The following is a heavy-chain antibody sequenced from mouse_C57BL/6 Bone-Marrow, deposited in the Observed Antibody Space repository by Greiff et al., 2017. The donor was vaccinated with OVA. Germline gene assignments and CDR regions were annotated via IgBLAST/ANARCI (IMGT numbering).Heavy chain of an antibody. CDR1: GFTFSSYA. CDR2: ISSGGDYI. CDR3: TRLLDAMDY. Sequence: EVKLMESGEGLVKPGGSLKLSCAASGFTFSSYAMSWVRQTPEKRLELVAYISSGGDYIYYADTVKGRFTISRDNARNTLYLQMSSLKSEDTAMYYCTRLLDAMDYWGQGTSVTVSS. D-gene: IGHD2-1*01. J-gene: IGHJ4*01. V-gene: IGHV5-9-1*02.